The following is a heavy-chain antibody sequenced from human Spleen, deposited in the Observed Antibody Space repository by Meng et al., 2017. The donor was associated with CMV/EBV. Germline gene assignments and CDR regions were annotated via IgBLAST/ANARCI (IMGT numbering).Heavy chain of an antibody. CDR3: ARGHCTTTTCYDGAFDI. CDR1: GGSISNFY. Sequence: SETLSLTCTVSGGSISNFYWSWIRQSPGKRLKWIGYVYHSGTTNYNPSLKSRVAMSVGTSRNQFSLKLSSVTAADTAVYHCARGHCTTTTCYDGAFDIWGQGTMVTVSS. J-gene: IGHJ3*02. D-gene: IGHD2-2*01. CDR2: VYHSGTT. V-gene: IGHV4-59*01.